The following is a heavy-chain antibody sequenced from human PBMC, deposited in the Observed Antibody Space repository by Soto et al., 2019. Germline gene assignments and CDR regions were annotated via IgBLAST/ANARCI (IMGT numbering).Heavy chain of an antibody. Sequence: PGWSPRLSCAASGFTFDNYGMHWVRQAPGKGLECVAVISYDGSYEYYADSVKGRFTISRDNSKSTLFLQMNNLRIDDTAVYYSAKEPTVRPIRPYDGVDVWGHGTTVTVYS. V-gene: IGHV3-30*18. CDR3: AKEPTVRPIRPYDGVDV. CDR2: ISYDGSYE. D-gene: IGHD4-4*01. J-gene: IGHJ6*02. CDR1: GFTFDNYG.